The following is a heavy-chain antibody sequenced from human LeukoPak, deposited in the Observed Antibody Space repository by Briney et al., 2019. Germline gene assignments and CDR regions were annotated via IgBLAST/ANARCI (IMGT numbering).Heavy chain of an antibody. D-gene: IGHD3-10*01. V-gene: IGHV1-18*01. CDR3: AREGKRMVRGVITPLDY. CDR2: ISAYNGNT. Sequence: ASVKVSCKASGYTFTSYGISWVRQAPGQGLEWMGWISAYNGNTNYAQKLQGRVTMTTDTSTSTAYMELRSLRSDDTAVYYCAREGKRMVRGVITPLDYWGQGTLVTVSS. J-gene: IGHJ4*02. CDR1: GYTFTSYG.